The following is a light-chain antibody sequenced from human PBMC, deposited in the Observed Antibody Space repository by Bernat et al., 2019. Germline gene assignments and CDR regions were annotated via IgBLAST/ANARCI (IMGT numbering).Light chain of an antibody. Sequence: DIQMTQSPSTLSASVGDRVTITCRASQRIISWLAWYQQKPGKAPKLLIYKASSLESGVPSRFSGTGSGTEFNLTISSLQPDDFATYYCQQYKTDWTFGQGTKVEIK. V-gene: IGKV1-5*03. J-gene: IGKJ1*01. CDR2: KAS. CDR1: QRIISW. CDR3: QQYKTDWT.